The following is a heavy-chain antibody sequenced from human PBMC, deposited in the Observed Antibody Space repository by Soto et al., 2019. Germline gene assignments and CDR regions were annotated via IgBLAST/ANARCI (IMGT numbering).Heavy chain of an antibody. CDR2: IDPSDSYT. J-gene: IGHJ4*02. D-gene: IGHD6-13*01. CDR3: ARLQAAAGDNDLTFDY. V-gene: IGHV5-10-1*01. CDR1: GYHFTRYS. Sequence: GESLNIYCKGFGYHFTRYSISWVRQMAGNGLEWMGRIDPSDSYTNYRPSFQGHVTISADKSISTADLQWSSLKASDTAMYYCARLQAAAGDNDLTFDYWGQGTLVTVSS.